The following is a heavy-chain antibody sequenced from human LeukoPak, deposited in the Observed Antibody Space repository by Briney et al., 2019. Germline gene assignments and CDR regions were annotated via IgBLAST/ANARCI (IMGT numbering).Heavy chain of an antibody. V-gene: IGHV3-23*01. D-gene: IGHD6-19*01. CDR3: AKPGSSGWTPFDY. Sequence: GGSLRLSCAASGFTFSCYAMNWVRQAPGKGLEWVSAISGSGGSTYYADSVKGRFTISRDNSKNTLYLQMNSLRAEDTAVYYCAKPGSSGWTPFDYWGQGTLVTVSS. CDR1: GFTFSCYA. J-gene: IGHJ4*02. CDR2: ISGSGGST.